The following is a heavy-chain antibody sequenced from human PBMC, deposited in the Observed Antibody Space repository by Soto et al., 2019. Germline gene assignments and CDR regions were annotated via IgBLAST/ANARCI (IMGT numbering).Heavy chain of an antibody. CDR1: GFTVSNYG. CDR3: AKDKYDD. Sequence: EVQLLQSGGGLVQPGGSLILSCAASGFTVSNYGMTWVRQAPGKGLEWVSGIGGSGGSTFYADSVKGRLTISRDNSKKTLYLEMNRLRDEDTDIYYCAKDKYDDWGQGTLVTVSS. CDR2: IGGSGGST. J-gene: IGHJ4*02. D-gene: IGHD3-22*01. V-gene: IGHV3-23*01.